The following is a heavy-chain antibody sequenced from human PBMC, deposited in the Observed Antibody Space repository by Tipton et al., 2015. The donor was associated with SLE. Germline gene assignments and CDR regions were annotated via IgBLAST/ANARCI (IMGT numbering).Heavy chain of an antibody. CDR3: ARGLSTHDFDI. V-gene: IGHV4-39*07. D-gene: IGHD2-2*01. CDR1: GFTFSSYS. Sequence: LRLSCAASGFTFSSYSMNWVRQPPGKGLEWIGSIYYSGSTYYNPSLKSRVTISVDTSKNHFSLKLSSVTAADTAVYYCARGLSTHDFDIWGQGTMVTVSS. J-gene: IGHJ3*02. CDR2: IYYSGST.